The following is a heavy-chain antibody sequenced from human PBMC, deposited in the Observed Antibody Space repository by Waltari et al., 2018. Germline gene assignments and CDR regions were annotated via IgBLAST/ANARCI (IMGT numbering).Heavy chain of an antibody. Sequence: EVQLVESGGGLVQPGGSLRLSCAGSGFTFSPFWMTWVRQAPGKGLEWVANINRDGSETYYVDSVKGRFTISRDNAKNSLYLQMNSLRAEDTAVYYCARAFETAWGYWGQGTLVTVSS. CDR2: INRDGSET. J-gene: IGHJ4*02. V-gene: IGHV3-7*04. D-gene: IGHD3-16*01. CDR3: ARAFETAWGY. CDR1: GFTFSPFW.